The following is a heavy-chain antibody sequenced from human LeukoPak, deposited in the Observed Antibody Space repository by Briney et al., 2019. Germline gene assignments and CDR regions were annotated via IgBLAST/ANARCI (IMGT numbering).Heavy chain of an antibody. J-gene: IGHJ5*01. CDR1: GFTFDDYA. CDR3: AKLGGFDT. Sequence: GRSLRLSCAASGFTFDDYAMNWVRQAPGKGLEWVSGISWNSGSIGYADSVKGRFTISRDNAKNSLYLQMNSLRAEDTALYYCAKLGGFDTWGQGTLVTVSS. CDR2: ISWNSGSI. V-gene: IGHV3-9*01.